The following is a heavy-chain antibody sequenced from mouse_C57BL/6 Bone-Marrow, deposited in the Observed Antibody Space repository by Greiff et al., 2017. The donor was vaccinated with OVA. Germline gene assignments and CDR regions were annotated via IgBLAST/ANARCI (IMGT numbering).Heavy chain of an antibody. CDR3: ARNYGSFYAMDY. CDR2: INYDGSST. D-gene: IGHD1-1*01. Sequence: EVQLVESGGGLVQPGSSMKLSCTASGFTFSDYYMAWVRQVPEKGLEWVANINYDGSSTYYLDSLKSRFIISRDNAKNILYLQMSSLKSEDTATYYCARNYGSFYAMDYWGQGTSVTVSS. V-gene: IGHV5-16*01. J-gene: IGHJ4*01. CDR1: GFTFSDYY.